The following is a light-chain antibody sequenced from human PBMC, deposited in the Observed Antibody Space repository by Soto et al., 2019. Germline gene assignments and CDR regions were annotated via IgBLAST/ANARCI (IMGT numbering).Light chain of an antibody. V-gene: IGKV1-27*01. CDR1: QGIGNY. J-gene: IGKJ3*01. CDR3: QKYSSVPV. CDR2: AAS. Sequence: DIQMTQSPSSLSASLGDRVTITCRASQGIGNYLAWYQLQPGKVPKLLIYAASTLQSGVPSRFSGSGSGTDFTLTISSLQPEDVATYSCQKYSSVPVFGPGTKVEIK.